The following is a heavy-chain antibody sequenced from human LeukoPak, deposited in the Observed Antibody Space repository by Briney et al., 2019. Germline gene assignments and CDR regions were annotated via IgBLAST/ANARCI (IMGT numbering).Heavy chain of an antibody. CDR2: IYSGGST. Sequence: PGGSLRLSCAASGFTVSSNHMSWVRQAPGKGLEWVSVIYSGGSTYYADSVKGRFTISRDNSKNTLYLQMNSLRAEDTAVYYCATYYDSSGYYPGGLDYWGQGTLVTVSS. V-gene: IGHV3-53*01. D-gene: IGHD3-22*01. J-gene: IGHJ4*02. CDR3: ATYYDSSGYYPGGLDY. CDR1: GFTVSSNH.